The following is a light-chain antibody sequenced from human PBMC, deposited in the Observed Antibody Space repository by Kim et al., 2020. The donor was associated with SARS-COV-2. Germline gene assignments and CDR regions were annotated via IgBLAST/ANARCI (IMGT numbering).Light chain of an antibody. J-gene: IGLJ3*02. Sequence: QSALTQPASVSGSPGQSITISCTGTSSDFGGFDLVSWYQHHPGKAPKLIIHEVKRRPSGVSNRFSGSKSSNTASLTISGLQAEDEADYHCCSYAGSSWVFGGGTKLTVL. CDR2: EVK. CDR3: CSYAGSSWV. V-gene: IGLV2-23*02. CDR1: SSDFGGFDL.